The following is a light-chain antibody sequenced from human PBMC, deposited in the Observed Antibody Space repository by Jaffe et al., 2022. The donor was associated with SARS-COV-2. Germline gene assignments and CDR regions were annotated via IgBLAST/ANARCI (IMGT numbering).Light chain of an antibody. CDR1: QNVYTY. Sequence: EVVLTQSPATLSVSPGERATLSCRASQNVYTYLGWYQQKPGQAPRLLIYDASNRATGIPARFSGSGSGTDFTLTISSLQPEDFAVYYCQHRTNWPLSFGGGTKVEIK. CDR3: QHRTNWPLS. CDR2: DAS. V-gene: IGKV3-11*01. J-gene: IGKJ4*01.